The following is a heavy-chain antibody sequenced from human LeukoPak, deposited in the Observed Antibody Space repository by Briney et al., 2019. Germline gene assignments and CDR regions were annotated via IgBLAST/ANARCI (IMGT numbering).Heavy chain of an antibody. CDR3: ARDSPRSDYSNYFV. Sequence: SETLSLTCTVSGDSITSNYWSWIRQPPGKGLEWIGYIYHSGSTYYNPSLKSRVTISVDRSKNQFSLKLSSVTAADTAVYYCARDSPRSDYSNYFVWGKGTTVTVSS. CDR1: GDSITSNY. V-gene: IGHV4-59*12. CDR2: IYHSGST. J-gene: IGHJ6*04. D-gene: IGHD4-11*01.